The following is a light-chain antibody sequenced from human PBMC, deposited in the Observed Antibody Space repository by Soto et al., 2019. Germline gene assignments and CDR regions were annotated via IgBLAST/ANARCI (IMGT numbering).Light chain of an antibody. J-gene: IGLJ3*02. CDR3: TTYTSSDTWV. V-gene: IGLV2-14*01. CDR2: EVS. Sequence: QSALTQPASVSGSPGQSITISCSGTSSDVGGYNFVSWYQHHPGKAPRLIIYEVSNRPSGVSNRFSGSKSDITAALTISGLQAEDEADYYCTTYTSSDTWVFGGGTQLTVL. CDR1: SSDVGGYNF.